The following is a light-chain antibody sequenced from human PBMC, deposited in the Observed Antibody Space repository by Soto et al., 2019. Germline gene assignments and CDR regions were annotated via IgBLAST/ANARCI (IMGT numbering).Light chain of an antibody. CDR2: DAS. CDR3: QQYYVWNT. J-gene: IGKJ4*01. V-gene: IGKV3D-15*01. Sequence: EIVMTQSPATLSVSPGERAIFSCRACQSVDSKLAWYQQKLGQAPRLLIYDASTRATGIPARFSGSGSGTEFTLTISSLQSEDFAIYYCQQYYVWNTFGGGTKVEIK. CDR1: QSVDSK.